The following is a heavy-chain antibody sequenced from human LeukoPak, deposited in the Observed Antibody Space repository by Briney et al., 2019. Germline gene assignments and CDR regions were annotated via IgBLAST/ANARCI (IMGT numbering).Heavy chain of an antibody. CDR1: GFTFGDYA. J-gene: IGHJ4*02. CDR3: ATLRGGTYYTFDY. Sequence: GGSLRLSCTASGFTFGDYALSWVRQAPGKGLEWVGFIRRNTYGGTTEYAASVKGRFTISRDDSKSIAYLQMNSLKTEDTSVHYCATLRGGTYYTFDYWGQGTLVTVSS. V-gene: IGHV3-49*04. CDR2: IRRNTYGGTT. D-gene: IGHD1-26*01.